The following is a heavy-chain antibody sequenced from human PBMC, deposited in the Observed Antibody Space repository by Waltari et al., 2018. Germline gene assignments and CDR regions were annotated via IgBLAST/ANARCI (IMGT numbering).Heavy chain of an antibody. J-gene: IGHJ4*02. Sequence: QVQLQESGPGLVKPSETLSLTCPAFGGYISCHYLSWFLQPLGKGLEWIGYIYYSGSTNYNPSLKSRVTISVDTSKNQFSLKLSSVTAADTAVYYCARREAARSFDYWGQGTLVTVSS. CDR2: IYYSGST. V-gene: IGHV4-59*11. CDR3: ARREAARSFDY. D-gene: IGHD6-6*01. CDR1: GGYISCHY.